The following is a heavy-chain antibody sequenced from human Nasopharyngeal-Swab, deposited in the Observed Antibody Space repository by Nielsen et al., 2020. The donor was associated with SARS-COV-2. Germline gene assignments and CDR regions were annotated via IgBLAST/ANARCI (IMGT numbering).Heavy chain of an antibody. Sequence: SQTLSLTCAISGDSVSSNSAAWNWIRPSPSRGLEWLGRTYYRSKWYNDYAVSVKSRITINPDTSKNQFSLQLNSVTPEDTAVYYCARDLGIRGGWFDPWGQGTLVTVSS. CDR3: ARDLGIRGGWFDP. CDR1: GDSVSSNSAA. D-gene: IGHD7-27*01. CDR2: TYYRSKWYN. J-gene: IGHJ5*02. V-gene: IGHV6-1*01.